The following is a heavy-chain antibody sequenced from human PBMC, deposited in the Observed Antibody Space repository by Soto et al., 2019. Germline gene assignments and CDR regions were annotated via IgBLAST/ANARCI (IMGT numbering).Heavy chain of an antibody. CDR1: GGSISSGDYY. D-gene: IGHD3-22*01. CDR3: ARGRYYDSSGYYGY. V-gene: IGHV4-30-4*01. CDR2: IYYSGST. Sequence: PSETLSLTCTVSGGSISSGDYYWSWIRQPPGKGLEWIGYIYYSGSTYYNPSLKSRVTISVDTSKSQFSLKLSSVAAADTAVYYCARGRYYDSSGYYGYWGQGTLVTVSS. J-gene: IGHJ4*02.